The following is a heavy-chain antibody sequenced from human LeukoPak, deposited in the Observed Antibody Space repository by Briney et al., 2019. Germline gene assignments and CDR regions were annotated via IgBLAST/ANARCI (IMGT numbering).Heavy chain of an antibody. CDR3: ARAATATDAFGI. V-gene: IGHV3-53*01. CDR1: GFTVSSNY. CDR2: IYAGGST. Sequence: GGSLRLSCAASGFTVSSNYMSWVRQAPGKGLEWVSVIYAGGSTYYADSVKGRFTISRDNSKNTLYLQMHSLRAEDTAVYYCARAATATDAFGIWGQGTMVTVSS. D-gene: IGHD4-17*01. J-gene: IGHJ3*02.